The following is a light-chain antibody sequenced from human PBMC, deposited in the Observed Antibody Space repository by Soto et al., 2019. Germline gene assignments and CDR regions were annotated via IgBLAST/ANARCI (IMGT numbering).Light chain of an antibody. CDR2: DAS. CDR3: QHYGRSPPSWT. CDR1: QSVSSNY. Sequence: EIVLTQSPGTLSLSPGERATLSCRANQSVSSNYLAWDQQKPGQPPRLLISDASSRATGIPDRFSGSGSGTDFTLTISGLEPEDFAVYYCQHYGRSPPSWTFGQGTKVEIK. J-gene: IGKJ1*01. V-gene: IGKV3-20*01.